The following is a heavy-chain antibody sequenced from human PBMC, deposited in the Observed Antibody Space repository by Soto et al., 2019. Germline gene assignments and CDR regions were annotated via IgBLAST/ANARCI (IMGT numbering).Heavy chain of an antibody. CDR2: IIPIFGTA. J-gene: IGHJ5*02. D-gene: IGHD5-18*01. V-gene: IGHV1-69*13. Sequence: GASVKGSCKGFGGTFSSDAISWVRQAPGQGLEWMGGIIPIFGTANYAQKFQGRVTITADESTSTAYMELSSLRSEDTAVYYCARVAAMVRYNWFDPWGQGTLVTVSS. CDR3: ARVAAMVRYNWFDP. CDR1: GGTFSSDA.